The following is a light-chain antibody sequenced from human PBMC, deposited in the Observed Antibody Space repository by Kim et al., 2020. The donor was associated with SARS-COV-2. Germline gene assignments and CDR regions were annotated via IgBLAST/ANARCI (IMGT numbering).Light chain of an antibody. Sequence: PGVTVTLTCGSSTGAVTSGHYPYWFQQKPGQAPRTLSYDTNNKQSWTPARFSGSLLGGKAALTLSGAQPEDEAEYYCLLSYTGARVFGGGTKVTVL. V-gene: IGLV7-46*01. CDR1: TGAVTSGHY. CDR2: DTN. J-gene: IGLJ2*01. CDR3: LLSYTGARV.